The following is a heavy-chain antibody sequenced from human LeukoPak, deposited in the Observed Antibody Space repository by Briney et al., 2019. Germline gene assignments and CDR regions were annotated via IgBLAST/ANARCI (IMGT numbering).Heavy chain of an antibody. CDR3: ARVASSRSDYYYYYMDV. V-gene: IGHV3-7*01. CDR2: IKQDGSDK. Sequence: GGSLRLSCADSGFTFSSYSMNWVRQAPGKGLEWVANIKQDGSDKYYVDSVKGRFTISRDNAKNSLFLQMNSLRAEDTAVYYCARVASSRSDYYYYYMDVWGKGTTVTISS. CDR1: GFTFSSYS. D-gene: IGHD6-6*01. J-gene: IGHJ6*03.